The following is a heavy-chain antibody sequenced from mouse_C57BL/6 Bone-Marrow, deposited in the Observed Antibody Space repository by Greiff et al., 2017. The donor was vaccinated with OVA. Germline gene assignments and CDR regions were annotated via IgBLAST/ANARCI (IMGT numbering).Heavy chain of an antibody. CDR2: IYPRSGNT. CDR1: GYTFTSYG. Sequence: VMLVESGAELARPGASVKLSCKASGYTFTSYGISWVKQRTGQGLEWIGEIYPRSGNTYYNEKFKGKATLTADKSSSTAYMELRSLTSEDSAVYFCARWGEDYAMDYWGQGTSVTVSS. V-gene: IGHV1-81*01. CDR3: ARWGEDYAMDY. D-gene: IGHD2-13*01. J-gene: IGHJ4*01.